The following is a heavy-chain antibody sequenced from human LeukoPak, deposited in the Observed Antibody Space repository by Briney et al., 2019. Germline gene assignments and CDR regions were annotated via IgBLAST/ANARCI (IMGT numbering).Heavy chain of an antibody. J-gene: IGHJ4*02. CDR2: IYCTGTT. CDR1: GDSISSSTYY. Sequence: SETLSLTCTVSGDSISSSTYYWGWIRQPPGKGLEWIGSIYCTGTTYHNPSFKSRVTISVDTSKNQFSLKLSSVTAADTAVYYCARGMWTFDYWGQGTLVTVSS. CDR3: ARGMWTFDY. D-gene: IGHD2-21*01. V-gene: IGHV4-39*01.